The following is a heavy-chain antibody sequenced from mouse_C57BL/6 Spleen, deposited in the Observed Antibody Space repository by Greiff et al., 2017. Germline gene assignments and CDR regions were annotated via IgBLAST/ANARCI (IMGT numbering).Heavy chain of an antibody. Sequence: SGAELVRPGASVKLSCTASGFNIKEYYMHWVKQRPEQGLEWIGRIDPEDGDTEYAPKLQGKATMTADTSSNTAYLQLSSLTSEDTAVYYCTTTGDYYGSSHWYFDVWGTGTTVTVSS. V-gene: IGHV14-1*01. J-gene: IGHJ1*03. CDR1: GFNIKEYY. D-gene: IGHD1-1*01. CDR2: IDPEDGDT. CDR3: TTTGDYYGSSHWYFDV.